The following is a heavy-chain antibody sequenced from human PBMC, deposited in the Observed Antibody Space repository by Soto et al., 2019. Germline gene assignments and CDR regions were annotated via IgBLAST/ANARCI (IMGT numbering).Heavy chain of an antibody. CDR3: ARDMSVFGGMDV. CDR1: GGSITSYY. J-gene: IGHJ6*02. Sequence: TSETLSLTCTVSGGSITSYYWSWIRQPAGKGLEWIGRTYITGDSNYNPSLKSRVTMSLDRSKNQFSLKLSSATAADTAVYYCARDMSVFGGMDVWGRGTTVTVSS. D-gene: IGHD3-3*01. CDR2: TYITGDS. V-gene: IGHV4-4*07.